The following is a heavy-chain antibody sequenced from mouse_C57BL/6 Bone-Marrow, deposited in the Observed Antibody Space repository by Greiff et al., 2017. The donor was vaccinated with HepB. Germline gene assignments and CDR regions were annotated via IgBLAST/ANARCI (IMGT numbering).Heavy chain of an antibody. J-gene: IGHJ1*03. CDR2: IYPGDGDT. V-gene: IGHV1-82*01. CDR3: ARRVYYYGSSYWYFDV. CDR1: GYAFSSSW. Sequence: LVESGPELVKPGASVKISCKASGYAFSSSWMNWVKQRPGKGLEWIGRIYPGDGDTNYNGKFKGKATLTADKSSSTAYMQLSSLTSEDSAVYFCARRVYYYGSSYWYFDVWGTGTTVTVSS. D-gene: IGHD1-1*01.